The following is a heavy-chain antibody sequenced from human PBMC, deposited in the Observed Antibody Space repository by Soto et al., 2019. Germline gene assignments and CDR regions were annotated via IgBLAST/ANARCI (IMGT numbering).Heavy chain of an antibody. CDR2: VNPIVSMS. Sequence: QVQLVQSGAEVKRPGSSVKVSCKASGDTFNFYSINWVRQAPGLGLEWMGRVNPIVSMSNYAQKFQGRVTMTADKCTSTAYIELSSMRSEHTAIYYCASSYGSGYRAFDYWGQGALVTVSS. CDR1: GDTFNFYS. J-gene: IGHJ4*02. D-gene: IGHD3-10*01. CDR3: ASSYGSGYRAFDY. V-gene: IGHV1-69*02.